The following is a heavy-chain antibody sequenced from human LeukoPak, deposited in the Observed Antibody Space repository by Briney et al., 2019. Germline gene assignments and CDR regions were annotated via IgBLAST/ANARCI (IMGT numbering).Heavy chain of an antibody. D-gene: IGHD3-22*01. CDR3: ARDISPYYYDSSGYYYDAFDI. CDR1: GFTFTTFW. Sequence: NPGGSLRLSCAASGFTFTTFWVNWVRQAPGEGLEWVSSINSRSSYIYYADSVKGRFTISRDNAKNSLDLQMNSLRAEDTAVYYCARDISPYYYDSSGYYYDAFDIWGQGTMVTVSS. V-gene: IGHV3-21*01. J-gene: IGHJ3*02. CDR2: INSRSSYI.